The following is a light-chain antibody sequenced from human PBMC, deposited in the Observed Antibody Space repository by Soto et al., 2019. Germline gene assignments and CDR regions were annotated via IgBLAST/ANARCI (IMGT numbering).Light chain of an antibody. V-gene: IGKV3-15*01. CDR3: QQYNNWPFS. CDR1: QGVTTN. J-gene: IGKJ5*01. CDR2: DVS. Sequence: EIVMTQSPGILSVSPGEIATLSSRAGQGVTTNFAWYQQKSGQSPRLLIYDVSIRATGVPARFSGTGSETDFTLTISGLQSEDSAVYFCQQYNNWPFSFGQGTRLEIK.